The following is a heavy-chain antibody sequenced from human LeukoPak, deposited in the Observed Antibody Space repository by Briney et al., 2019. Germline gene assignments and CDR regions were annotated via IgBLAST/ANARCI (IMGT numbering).Heavy chain of an antibody. CDR1: GGTFSSYA. V-gene: IGHV1-18*01. Sequence: ASVKVSCKASGGTFSSYAISWVRQAPGQGLEWMGWISAYNGNTNYAQKLQGRVTMTTDTSTSTAYMELRSLRSDDTAVYYCARTYYYDSSGYYPTTYFDYWGQGTLATVSS. D-gene: IGHD3-22*01. CDR2: ISAYNGNT. CDR3: ARTYYYDSSGYYPTTYFDY. J-gene: IGHJ4*02.